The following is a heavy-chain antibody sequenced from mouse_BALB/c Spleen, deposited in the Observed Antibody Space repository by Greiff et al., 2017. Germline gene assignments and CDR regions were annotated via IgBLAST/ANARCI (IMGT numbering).Heavy chain of an antibody. J-gene: IGHJ2*01. CDR1: GDSITSGY. D-gene: IGHD1-1*01. V-gene: IGHV3-8*02. CDR3: ASHFYYGSTFDY. Sequence: VHVKQSGPSLVKPSQTLSLTCSVTGDSITSGYWNWVRKFPGNKLEYMGYISYSGSTYYNPSLKSRISITRDTSKNQYYLQLISVTTEDTATYYCASHFYYGSTFDYWGQGTTLTVSS. CDR2: ISYSGST.